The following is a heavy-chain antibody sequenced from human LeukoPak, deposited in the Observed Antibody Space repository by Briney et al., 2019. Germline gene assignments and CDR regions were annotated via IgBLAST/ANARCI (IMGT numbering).Heavy chain of an antibody. V-gene: IGHV3-30*04. Sequence: GGSLRLSCAASGFTFSSYAMHWVRQAPGKGLEWGAVISYDGSNKYYADSVKGRFTISRDNSKNTLYLQMNSLRAEDTAVYYCARDGTYSSGWYVDYWGQGTLVTVSS. J-gene: IGHJ4*02. D-gene: IGHD6-19*01. CDR1: GFTFSSYA. CDR2: ISYDGSNK. CDR3: ARDGTYSSGWYVDY.